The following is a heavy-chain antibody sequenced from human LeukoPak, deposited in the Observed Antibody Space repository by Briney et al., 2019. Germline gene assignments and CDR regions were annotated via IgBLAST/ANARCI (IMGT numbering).Heavy chain of an antibody. J-gene: IGHJ3*02. CDR2: ISAYNGHT. D-gene: IGHD3-16*01. CDR1: GYTFISYG. CDR3: ARDYTRGQKGFDAFDI. V-gene: IGHV1-18*01. Sequence: ASVKVSCKASGYTFISYGINWVRQAPGQGLEWMGWISAYNGHTNYAQKLQDRVTMTTDTSTSTAYMELRSLRSDDTAVYYCARDYTRGQKGFDAFDIWGQGTMVTVSS.